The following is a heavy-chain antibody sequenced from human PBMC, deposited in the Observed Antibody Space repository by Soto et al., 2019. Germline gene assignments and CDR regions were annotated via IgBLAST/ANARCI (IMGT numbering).Heavy chain of an antibody. CDR1: GYTFTGYY. V-gene: IGHV1-2*02. Sequence: GASVKVSCKAYGYTFTGYYMHWVRQAPGQGLEWMGWINPNSGGTNYAQKFQGRVTMTRDTSISTAYMELSRLRSDDTAVYYCARHSTVYDFWSGYYTGSDYYYGMDVWGQGTTVTVSS. CDR3: ARHSTVYDFWSGYYTGSDYYYGMDV. D-gene: IGHD3-3*01. CDR2: INPNSGGT. J-gene: IGHJ6*02.